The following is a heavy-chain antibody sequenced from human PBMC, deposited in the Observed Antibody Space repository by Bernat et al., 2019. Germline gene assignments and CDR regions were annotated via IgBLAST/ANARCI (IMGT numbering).Heavy chain of an antibody. J-gene: IGHJ4*02. CDR1: GYTFTSYS. V-gene: IGHV1-3*01. Sequence: QVHLVQSGAEVKKPGASVKVSCKASGYTFTSYSMHWVRQAPGQSLEWMGWINAGNGNTKYSQKFQGRVTITRDTSASTVYMDLSSLRSEDTAVYYCARGIWGRSGYPYYLDYWGQGTLVTVSS. CDR3: ARGIWGRSGYPYYLDY. D-gene: IGHD3-16*01. CDR2: INAGNGNT.